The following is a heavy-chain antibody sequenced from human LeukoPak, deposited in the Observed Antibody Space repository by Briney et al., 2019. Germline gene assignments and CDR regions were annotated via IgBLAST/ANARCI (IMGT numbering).Heavy chain of an antibody. Sequence: ASVKVSCKASGYTFTGYYVHWVRQAPGQGLEWMGWINPNSGGTNYAQKFQGRVTMTRDTSISTAYMELSRLRSDDTAVYYCARDLSGGSSWFTGGVDYWGQGTLVTVSS. D-gene: IGHD6-13*01. J-gene: IGHJ4*02. V-gene: IGHV1-2*02. CDR1: GYTFTGYY. CDR3: ARDLSGGSSWFTGGVDY. CDR2: INPNSGGT.